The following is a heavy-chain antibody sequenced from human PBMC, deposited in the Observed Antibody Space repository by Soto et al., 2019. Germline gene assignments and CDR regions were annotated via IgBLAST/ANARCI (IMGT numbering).Heavy chain of an antibody. Sequence: QVRLHESGPGLVKPSETLSLTCTVSTDSFNDYYWSWIRQPPGKGLEWIGSIYHTGNTNYNPSFERRVSISVDTSKIQFSLSLSSVTVAATAVYYCARDVGIHDAFDIWGQGTLVTVSS. CDR3: ARDVGIHDAFDI. D-gene: IGHD5-18*01. CDR2: IYHTGNT. V-gene: IGHV4-59*13. CDR1: TDSFNDYY. J-gene: IGHJ3*02.